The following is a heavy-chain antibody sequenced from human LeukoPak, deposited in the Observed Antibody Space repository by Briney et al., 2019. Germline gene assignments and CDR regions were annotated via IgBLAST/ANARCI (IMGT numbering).Heavy chain of an antibody. CDR3: ARGRGWYEDY. J-gene: IGHJ4*02. D-gene: IGHD6-19*01. CDR1: GFTFSSYS. V-gene: IGHV3-48*04. CDR2: ISSSSSTI. Sequence: PGRSLRLSCAASGFTFSSYSMNWVRQAPGKGLEWVSYISSSSSTIYYADSVKGRFTISRDNAKNSLYLQMNSLRAEDTAVYYCARGRGWYEDYWGQGTLVTVSS.